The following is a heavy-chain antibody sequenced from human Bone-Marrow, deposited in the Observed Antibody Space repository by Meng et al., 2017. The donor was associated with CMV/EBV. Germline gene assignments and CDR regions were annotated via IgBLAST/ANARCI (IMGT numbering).Heavy chain of an antibody. V-gene: IGHV1-2*02. CDR1: GYTFTGYY. D-gene: IGHD6-13*01. CDR3: ARECGIAAALLDYGMDV. J-gene: IGHJ6*02. CDR2: INPNSGGT. Sequence: ASVKVSCKASGYTFTGYYMHWVRQAPGQRLEWMGWINPNSGGTNYAQKFQGRVTMTRDTSISTAYMELSRLRSDDTAVYYCARECGIAAALLDYGMDVWGQGTTVTVSS.